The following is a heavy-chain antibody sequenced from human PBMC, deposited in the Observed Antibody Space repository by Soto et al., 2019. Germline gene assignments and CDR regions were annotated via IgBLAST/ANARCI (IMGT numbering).Heavy chain of an antibody. CDR1: SYTFTSYG. Sequence: ASVKVSCKASSYTFTSYGISWVRQAPGQGLEWMGWISAYNGNTNYAQKLQGRVTMTTDTSTSTAYMELRSLRSDDTAVYYCARDRRYFDWLPDYYYYGMDVWGQGTTVTVSS. V-gene: IGHV1-18*01. CDR3: ARDRRYFDWLPDYYYYGMDV. D-gene: IGHD3-9*01. CDR2: ISAYNGNT. J-gene: IGHJ6*02.